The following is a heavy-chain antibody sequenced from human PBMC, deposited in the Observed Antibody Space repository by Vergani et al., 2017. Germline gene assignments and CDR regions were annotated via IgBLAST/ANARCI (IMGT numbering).Heavy chain of an antibody. CDR1: GFSFSSYG. CDR2: ISYDGSNK. Sequence: QVSLVESGGGVVQPGRSLTLTCSASGFSFSSYGMHWVRQAPGKGLEWVAVISYDGSNKYYADSVKGRFTISRDTSKNTLYLQMNSLRAEDTAVYYCAKDLPSGTYGGDWLAPWGQGTLVTVSS. V-gene: IGHV3-30*18. D-gene: IGHD4-23*01. J-gene: IGHJ5*02. CDR3: AKDLPSGTYGGDWLAP.